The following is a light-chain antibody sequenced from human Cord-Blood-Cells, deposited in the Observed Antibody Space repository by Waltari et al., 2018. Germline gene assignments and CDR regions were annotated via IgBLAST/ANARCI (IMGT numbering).Light chain of an antibody. J-gene: IGLJ1*01. Sequence: QSVLTQPPSASGTPGQRVTISCSGSSSNIGSNTVNWYQQLPGPAPKLLLSSNTLRPSGVPDLFSGCKSGTSASLAISGLQSEDEADYYCAAWDDSLNGYVFGTGTKVTVL. CDR3: AAWDDSLNGYV. CDR2: SNT. V-gene: IGLV1-44*01. CDR1: SSNIGSNT.